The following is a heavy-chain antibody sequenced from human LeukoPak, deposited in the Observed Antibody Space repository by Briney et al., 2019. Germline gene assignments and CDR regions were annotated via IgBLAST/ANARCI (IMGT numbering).Heavy chain of an antibody. CDR2: ISGSGGST. V-gene: IGHV3-23*01. Sequence: GGSLRLSCAASGFTFSTYAMSWVRQAPGKGLEWVSAISGSGGSTYYADSVKGRFTIPRDNSKNTLFLQMNSLRAEDTALYYCAKASQKWEYSYGSPFDYWGQGTLVTVS. D-gene: IGHD5-18*01. CDR3: AKASQKWEYSYGSPFDY. CDR1: GFTFSTYA. J-gene: IGHJ4*02.